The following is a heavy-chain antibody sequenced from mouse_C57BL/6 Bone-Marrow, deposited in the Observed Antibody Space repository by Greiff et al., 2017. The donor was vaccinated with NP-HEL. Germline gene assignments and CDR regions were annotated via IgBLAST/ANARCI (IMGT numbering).Heavy chain of an antibody. D-gene: IGHD2-3*01. CDR3: ARGWLLMAY. CDR1: GYTFTSYW. Sequence: VQLQQPGAELVMPGASVKLSCKASGYTFTSYWMHWVKQRPGQGLEWIGEIDPSDSYTNYNQKFKGKSTLTVDKSSSTAYMQLSSLTSEDSAVYYCARGWLLMAYWGQGTLVTVSA. CDR2: IDPSDSYT. J-gene: IGHJ3*01. V-gene: IGHV1-69*01.